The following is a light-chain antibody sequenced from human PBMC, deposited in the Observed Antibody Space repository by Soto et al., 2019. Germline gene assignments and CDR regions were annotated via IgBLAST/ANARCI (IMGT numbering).Light chain of an antibody. CDR2: GAS. CDR1: RSVSSY. V-gene: IGKV3-20*01. CDR3: QQYISSPLT. Sequence: EIVLTQSPATLSLSPGESATLSCRASRSVSSYLAWYQQKPGQAPRILIHGASTRAPGFPDRFSGSGSGTDFTLTISRLEPEDFAVYYCQQYISSPLTCGQGTKVDIK. J-gene: IGKJ1*01.